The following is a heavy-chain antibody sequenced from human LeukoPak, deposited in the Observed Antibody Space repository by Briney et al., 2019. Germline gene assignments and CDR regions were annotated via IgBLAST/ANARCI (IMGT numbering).Heavy chain of an antibody. D-gene: IGHD4-17*01. CDR2: ISSTGTTI. CDR1: GFTFSSYE. V-gene: IGHV3-48*03. CDR3: ARDRIRVENGDYVSFGDY. Sequence: GGSLRLSCAASGFTFSSYEMNWVRQAPGKGLEWVSYISSTGTTIYYADSVKGRFTISRDNAKNSLYLQMNSLRAGDTAVYYCARDRIRVENGDYVSFGDYWGQGTLVTVSS. J-gene: IGHJ4*02.